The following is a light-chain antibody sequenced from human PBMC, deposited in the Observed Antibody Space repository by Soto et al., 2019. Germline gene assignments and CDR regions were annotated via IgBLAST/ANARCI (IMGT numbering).Light chain of an antibody. J-gene: IGKJ1*01. CDR3: QQYDVYSPWM. V-gene: IGKV1-5*03. CDR2: KAS. Sequence: DIQMTQSPSTLSASVGDRVTITCRASQSVSRWLAWYKQKPGEAPKLLIYKASNLESGVASWFSGSGSGTEFTLTISSLQPDDSATYYCQQYDVYSPWMFGQGTKVEIK. CDR1: QSVSRW.